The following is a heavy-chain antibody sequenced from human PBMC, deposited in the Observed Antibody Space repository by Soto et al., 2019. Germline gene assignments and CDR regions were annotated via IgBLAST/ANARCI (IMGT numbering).Heavy chain of an antibody. V-gene: IGHV3-33*01. CDR3: ASWVDYYYYMDV. D-gene: IGHD3-16*01. CDR1: GFTFSSYG. J-gene: IGHJ6*03. CDR2: IWYDGSNK. Sequence: SLRLSCAASGFTFSSYGMHWVRQAPGKGLEWVAVIWYDGSNKYYADSVKGRFTISRDNSKNTLYLQMNSLRAEDTAVYYCASWVDYYYYMDVWGKGTTVTVSS.